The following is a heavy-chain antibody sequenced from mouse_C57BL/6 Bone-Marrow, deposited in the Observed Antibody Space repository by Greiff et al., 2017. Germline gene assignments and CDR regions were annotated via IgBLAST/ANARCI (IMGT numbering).Heavy chain of an antibody. V-gene: IGHV1-20*01. CDR3: ASTAQASYYAMDY. CDR1: GYSFTGYF. CDR2: INPYNGDT. D-gene: IGHD3-2*02. Sequence: EVQLVESGPELVKPGDSVKISCKASGYSFTGYFMNWVMQSHGKSLEWIGRINPYNGDTFYNQKFKGKATLTVDKSSRTAHMELRNLTSEDSAVYYCASTAQASYYAMDYWGQGTSVTVSS. J-gene: IGHJ4*01.